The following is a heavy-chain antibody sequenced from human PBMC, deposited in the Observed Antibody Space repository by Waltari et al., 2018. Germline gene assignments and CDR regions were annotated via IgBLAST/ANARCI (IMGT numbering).Heavy chain of an antibody. D-gene: IGHD3-3*01. V-gene: IGHV4-34*01. CDR1: GGSFSGYY. CDR3: ARDYAYYDFWSGSPGAFDI. J-gene: IGHJ3*02. Sequence: QVQLQQWGAGLLKPSETLSLTCAVYGGSFSGYYWSWIRQPPGQGLEWIGEINHSGSTNYNPSLKSRVTISVDTSKNQFSLKLSSVTAADTAVYYCARDYAYYDFWSGSPGAFDIWGQGTMVTVSS. CDR2: INHSGST.